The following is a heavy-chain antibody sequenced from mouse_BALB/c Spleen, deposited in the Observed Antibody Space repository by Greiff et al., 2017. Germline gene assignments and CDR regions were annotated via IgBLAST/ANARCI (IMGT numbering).Heavy chain of an antibody. J-gene: IGHJ4*01. V-gene: IGHV2-3*01. CDR1: GFSLTSYG. Sequence: VKLVESGPGLVAPSQSLSITCTVSGFSLTSYGVSWVRQPPGKGLEWLGVIWGDGSTNYHSALISRLSISKDNSKGQVFLKLNSLQTDDTATYYGAKITTATAYYAMDYWGQGTSVTVSS. CDR3: AKITTATAYYAMDY. D-gene: IGHD1-2*01. CDR2: IWGDGST.